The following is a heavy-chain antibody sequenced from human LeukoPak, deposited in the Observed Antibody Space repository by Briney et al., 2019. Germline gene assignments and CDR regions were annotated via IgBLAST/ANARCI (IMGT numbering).Heavy chain of an antibody. D-gene: IGHD1-1*01. V-gene: IGHV3-21*01. CDR3: AREGGRDTGYFDY. Sequence: GGSLRLSCAASGFTFSSYSINWVRQAPGKGLEWVSSISSSSSYIYYADSVKGRFTISRDNSKNTLYLQMNSLRAEDTAVYYCAREGGRDTGYFDYWGQGTLVTVSS. CDR1: GFTFSSYS. J-gene: IGHJ4*02. CDR2: ISSSSSYI.